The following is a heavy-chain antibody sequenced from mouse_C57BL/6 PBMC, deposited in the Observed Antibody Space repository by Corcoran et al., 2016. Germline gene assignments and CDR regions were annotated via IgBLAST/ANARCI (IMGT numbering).Heavy chain of an antibody. CDR1: GYTFTDYN. D-gene: IGHD1-1*01. J-gene: IGHJ1*03. Sequence: EVQLQQSGPELVKPGASVKIPCKASGYTFTDYNMDWVKQSHGKSLEWIGDINPNNGGTIYNQKFKGKATLTVDKSSSTAYMELRSLTSEDTAVYYCARGYYGSSYWYCDVWGTGTTVTVSS. CDR3: ARGYYGSSYWYCDV. CDR2: INPNNGGT. V-gene: IGHV1-18*01.